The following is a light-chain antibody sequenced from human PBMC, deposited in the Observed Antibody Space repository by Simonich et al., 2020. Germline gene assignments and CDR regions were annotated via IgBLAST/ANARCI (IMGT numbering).Light chain of an antibody. CDR3: SSYAGSNPL. J-gene: IGLJ2*01. CDR1: SSDVGSYNL. V-gene: IGLV2-14*02. CDR2: EGS. Sequence: QSALTQPASVSGSPGQSITISFTGTSSDVGSYNLVSWYQQHPGKAPKLMIYEGSKRPSGVPDRFSGSKSGNTASLTVSGLQAEDEADYYCSSYAGSNPLFGGGTKLTVL.